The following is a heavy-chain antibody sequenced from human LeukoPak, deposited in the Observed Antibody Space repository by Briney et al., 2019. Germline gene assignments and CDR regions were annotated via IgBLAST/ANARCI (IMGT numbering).Heavy chain of an antibody. J-gene: IGHJ4*02. V-gene: IGHV1-2*02. Sequence: GASVKVSCKVSGYTLTELSMHWVRQAPGQGLEWMGWFNPNSGGTNYAQKFQGRVTMTRDTSISTAYMELSRLRSDDTAVYYCARVSYSSDWYRSDYWGQGTLVTVSS. CDR2: FNPNSGGT. D-gene: IGHD6-19*01. CDR3: ARVSYSSDWYRSDY. CDR1: GYTLTELS.